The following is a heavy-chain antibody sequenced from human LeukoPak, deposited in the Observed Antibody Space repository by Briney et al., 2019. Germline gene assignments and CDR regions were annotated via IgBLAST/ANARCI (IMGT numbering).Heavy chain of an antibody. CDR2: ISAYNGNT. CDR1: GYTFTSYD. V-gene: IGHV1-18*01. D-gene: IGHD3-3*01. J-gene: IGHJ6*03. Sequence: ASVKVSCKASGYTFTSYDINWVRQATGQGLEWMGWISAYNGNTNYAQKLQGRVTMTTDTSTSTAYMELRSLRSDDTAVYYCARVERFLEGGLLHYYYYYMDVWGKGTTVTVSS. CDR3: ARVERFLEGGLLHYYYYYMDV.